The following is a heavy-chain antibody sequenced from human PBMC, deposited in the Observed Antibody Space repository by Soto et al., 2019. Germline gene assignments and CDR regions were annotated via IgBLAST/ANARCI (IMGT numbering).Heavy chain of an antibody. Sequence: LSLTCAVYGGSFSGYYWSWIRQPPGKGLEWIGEINHSGSTNYNPSLKSRVTISVDTSKNQFSLKLSSVTAADTAVYYCARVEYYYDSSGYYYGPFDYWGQGTLVTVS. V-gene: IGHV4-34*01. CDR1: GGSFSGYY. CDR2: INHSGST. D-gene: IGHD3-22*01. J-gene: IGHJ4*02. CDR3: ARVEYYYDSSGYYYGPFDY.